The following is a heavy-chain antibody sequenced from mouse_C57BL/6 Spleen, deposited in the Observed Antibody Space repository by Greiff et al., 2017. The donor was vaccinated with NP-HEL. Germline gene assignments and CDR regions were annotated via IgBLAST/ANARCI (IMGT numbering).Heavy chain of an antibody. CDR1: GYTFTSYW. CDR2: IYPSDSDT. J-gene: IGHJ3*01. D-gene: IGHD1-1*01. V-gene: IGHV1-61*01. CDR3: ARRGDYGSSPSWFAY. Sequence: QVQLQQPGAELVRPGSSVKLSCKASGYTFTSYWMDWVQQRPGQGLEWIGNIYPSDSDTHSNQTFKDKATLTVDKSSSTSYMQLSSLTSEDSAVYYGARRGDYGSSPSWFAYWGQGTLVTVSA.